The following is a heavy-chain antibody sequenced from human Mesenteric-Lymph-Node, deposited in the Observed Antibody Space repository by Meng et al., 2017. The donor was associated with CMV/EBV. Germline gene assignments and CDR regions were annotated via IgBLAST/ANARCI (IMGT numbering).Heavy chain of an antibody. CDR2: ISYDGSNK. J-gene: IGHJ6*02. CDR3: ARDLESEQRDYGLDV. V-gene: IGHV3-30*03. D-gene: IGHD4/OR15-4a*01. Sequence: GESLKISCAASGFTFSRYAMHWVCQAPGKGLEWVPVISYDGSNKYDADSVKGRFTISRDNSKNTVYVQMNSLRAEDTAVYYCARDLESEQRDYGLDVWGQGTTVTVSS. CDR1: GFTFSRYA.